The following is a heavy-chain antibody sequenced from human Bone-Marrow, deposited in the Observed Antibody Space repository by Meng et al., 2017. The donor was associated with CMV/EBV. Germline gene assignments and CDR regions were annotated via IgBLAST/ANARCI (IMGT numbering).Heavy chain of an antibody. D-gene: IGHD3-22*01. CDR3: ARCVYYYDSSGHFDY. Sequence: SETLSLTCAAYGGSFSGYYWSWIRQPPGKGLEWIGEINHSGSTNYNPSLKSRVTTSVDTSKNQFSLKLSSVTAADTAVYYCARCVYYYDSSGHFDYWGQGTLVTVSS. J-gene: IGHJ4*02. CDR2: INHSGST. V-gene: IGHV4-34*01. CDR1: GGSFSGYY.